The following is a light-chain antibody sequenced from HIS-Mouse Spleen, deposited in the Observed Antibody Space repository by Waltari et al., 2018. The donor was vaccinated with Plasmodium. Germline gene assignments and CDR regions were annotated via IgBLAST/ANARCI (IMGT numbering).Light chain of an antibody. V-gene: IGLV5-37*01. Sequence: QPVLTQPPSSSSSPGQSARLTCPFPSHINFGSYHLSWSQHKPGSPPRYLRYYYSDSDKGQGSGVPSRFSGSKDASANTGILLISGLQSEDEADYYCMIWPSNASGVFGGGTKLTVL. CDR3: MIWPSNASGV. CDR1: SHINFGSYH. J-gene: IGLJ3*02. CDR2: YYSDSDK.